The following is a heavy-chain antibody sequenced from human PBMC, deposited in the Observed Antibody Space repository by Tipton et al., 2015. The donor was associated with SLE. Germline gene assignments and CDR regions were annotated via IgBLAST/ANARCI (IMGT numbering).Heavy chain of an antibody. Sequence: LRLSCSVSGGSVSSRTFSWGWIRQPPGKGLEWIGHIHHSGRTSYNMSLKSRVTISEDRSRNQFSLRLTSVTAADTAVYYCARVHTDFSNAGYFSHYGLDVWGQGATVSVS. CDR3: ARVHTDFSNAGYFSHYGLDV. CDR2: IHHSGRT. CDR1: GGSVSSRTFS. V-gene: IGHV4-30-2*01. J-gene: IGHJ6*02. D-gene: IGHD4-11*01.